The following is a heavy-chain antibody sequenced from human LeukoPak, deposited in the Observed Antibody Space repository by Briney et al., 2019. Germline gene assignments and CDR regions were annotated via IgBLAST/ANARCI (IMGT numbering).Heavy chain of an antibody. Sequence: GALVKVSCKASGYTFTSYYIHWVRQAPGQGLEWMGIINPSGGSTSYAQKFQGRVTMTRDMSTSTVYMELSSLRSEDTAVYYCARSIGSAVAGASYYYDSSGYSGHDAFDIWGQGTMSPSLQ. V-gene: IGHV1-46*01. CDR2: INPSGGST. CDR1: GYTFTSYY. J-gene: IGHJ3*02. CDR3: ARSIGSAVAGASYYYDSSGYSGHDAFDI. D-gene: IGHD3-22*01.